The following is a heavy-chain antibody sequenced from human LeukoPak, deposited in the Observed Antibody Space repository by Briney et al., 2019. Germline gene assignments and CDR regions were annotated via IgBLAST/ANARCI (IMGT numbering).Heavy chain of an antibody. D-gene: IGHD4-11*01. CDR2: IIPILGIA. Sequence: GASVEVSCKASGYTFTSYGISWVRQAPGQGLEWMGRIIPILGIANYAQKLQGRVTITADKSTSTAYMELSSLRSEDTAVYYCARDSHSRYYYYYGMDVWGQGTTVTVSS. V-gene: IGHV1-69*04. CDR1: GYTFTSYG. J-gene: IGHJ6*02. CDR3: ARDSHSRYYYYYGMDV.